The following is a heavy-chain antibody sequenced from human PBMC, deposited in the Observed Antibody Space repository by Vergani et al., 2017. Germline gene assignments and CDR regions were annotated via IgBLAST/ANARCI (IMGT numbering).Heavy chain of an antibody. Sequence: QVQLVQSGAEVKKPGASVKVSCKASGYTFTGYYMHWVRQAPGQGLEWMGWINPNSGGTNYAQTFQGRVTMTRDTSISTGYMGLSRLRSDDTAVYYCARAPRSITMVRGKNWFDPWGQGTLVTVSS. CDR3: ARAPRSITMVRGKNWFDP. J-gene: IGHJ5*02. CDR2: INPNSGGT. CDR1: GYTFTGYY. V-gene: IGHV1-2*02. D-gene: IGHD3-10*01.